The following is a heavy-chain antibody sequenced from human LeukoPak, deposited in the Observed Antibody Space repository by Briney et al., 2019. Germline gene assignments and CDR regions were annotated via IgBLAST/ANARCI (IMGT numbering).Heavy chain of an antibody. Sequence: GGSLRLSCAASGFTFSDYYMSWIRQAPGKGLEWVSYISSSSNTIYYADSLKGRFTVSRDNAKNSLYLQLNSLRADDTAVYYCASGYRTSWYGLDYWGQGTLVTVSS. V-gene: IGHV3-11*01. J-gene: IGHJ4*02. CDR1: GFTFSDYY. CDR2: ISSSSNTI. CDR3: ASGYRTSWYGLDY. D-gene: IGHD6-13*01.